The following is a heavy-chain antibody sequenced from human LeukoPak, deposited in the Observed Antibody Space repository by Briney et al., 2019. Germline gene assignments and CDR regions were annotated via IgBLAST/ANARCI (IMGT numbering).Heavy chain of an antibody. CDR1: GYTFTGYY. J-gene: IGHJ4*02. CDR2: INPNSGGT. Sequence: GASVKVSCKASGYTFTGYYMHWVRQAPGQGLEWMGWINPNSGGTNYAQKFQGRVTMTRDTSISTAYMELSRLRSDDTAEYYCAREVDSSGWDEIDYWGQGTLVTVSS. CDR3: AREVDSSGWDEIDY. V-gene: IGHV1-2*02. D-gene: IGHD6-19*01.